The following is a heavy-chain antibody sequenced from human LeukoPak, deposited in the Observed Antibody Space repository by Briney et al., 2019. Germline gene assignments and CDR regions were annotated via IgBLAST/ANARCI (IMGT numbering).Heavy chain of an antibody. J-gene: IGHJ5*02. V-gene: IGHV4-4*07. D-gene: IGHD6-13*01. CDR3: ARDGREQQLVNFDP. Sequence: SETLSLTCTVSGGSISSYYWSWIRQPAGKGLEWIGRIYTSGSTNYNPSLKSRVTMSVDTSKNQFSLKLSSVTAADTAVYYCARDGREQQLVNFDPWGQGTLVTVSS. CDR1: GGSISSYY. CDR2: IYTSGST.